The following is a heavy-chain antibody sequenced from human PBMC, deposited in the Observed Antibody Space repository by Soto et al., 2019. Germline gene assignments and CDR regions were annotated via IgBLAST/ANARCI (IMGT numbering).Heavy chain of an antibody. CDR1: GYTFTDYY. V-gene: IGHV1-2*07. CDR3: ARDPIGGGAPYYCDY. CDR2: VNPHTGAA. D-gene: IGHD3-16*01. Sequence: ASVKVSCKASGYTFTDYYMHWVRQAPGQGLEWMGWVNPHTGAADYEHKFQGRVTMTRDTSISTAYMEVSSLASDDTAVYYCARDPIGGGAPYYCDYWGQGPLVTVSS. J-gene: IGHJ4*02.